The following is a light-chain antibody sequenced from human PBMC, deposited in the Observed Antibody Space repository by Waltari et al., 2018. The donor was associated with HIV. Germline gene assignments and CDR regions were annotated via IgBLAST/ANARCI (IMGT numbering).Light chain of an antibody. CDR3: SSYTSSSTYV. CDR1: SSDIGGSNH. CDR2: DVT. J-gene: IGLJ1*01. Sequence: QSALTQPASVSGSPGQSITISCPGTSSDIGGSNHVSWYQQHPVKVPQLILYDVTIRPSGVSYRFSGSKSGNTASLTISGLQAEDEADYYCSSYTSSSTYVFGTGTKVTVL. V-gene: IGLV2-14*01.